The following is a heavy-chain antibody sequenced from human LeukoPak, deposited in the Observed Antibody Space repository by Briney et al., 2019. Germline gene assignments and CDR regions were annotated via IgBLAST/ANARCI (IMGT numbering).Heavy chain of an antibody. CDR1: GGSISSSNYY. CDR2: IYYSGSA. V-gene: IGHV4-39*01. J-gene: IGHJ4*02. D-gene: IGHD3-22*01. Sequence: SETLSLTCTVSGGSISSSNYYWGWIRQPPGKGLEKIGSIYYSGSAYYNPSLKSRVTISVDTSKNQFSLKLSSVTAADTAVYYCARQGEGYTYYYDSSGYYYDYWGQGTLVTVSS. CDR3: ARQGEGYTYYYDSSGYYYDY.